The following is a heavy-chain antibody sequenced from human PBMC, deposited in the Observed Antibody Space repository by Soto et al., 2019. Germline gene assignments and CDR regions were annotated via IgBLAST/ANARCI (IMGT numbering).Heavy chain of an antibody. Sequence: SETLSLTCAVYGGSFSGYYWSWIRQPPGKGLEWIGEINHSGSTNYNPSLKSRVTISVDTSKNQFSLKLSSVTAADTAVYYCARLGALWFGELLFRGGMDVWGQGTTVTVSS. V-gene: IGHV4-34*01. J-gene: IGHJ6*02. CDR3: ARLGALWFGELLFRGGMDV. CDR2: INHSGST. D-gene: IGHD3-10*01. CDR1: GGSFSGYY.